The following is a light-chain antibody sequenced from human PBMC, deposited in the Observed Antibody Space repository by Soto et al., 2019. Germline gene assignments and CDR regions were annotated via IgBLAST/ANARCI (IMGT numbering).Light chain of an antibody. J-gene: IGKJ3*01. CDR3: QQRSNWPPGT. CDR2: DAS. CDR1: QSVSSY. V-gene: IGKV3-11*01. Sequence: EIVLTQSPATLSLSPGERATLSCRASQSVSSYLDLYQQKPGQAPRLLIYDASNRATGIPARFSGSGSGTDFTLTIISLEPEDFAVYYCQQRSNWPPGTFGPGTKVDIK.